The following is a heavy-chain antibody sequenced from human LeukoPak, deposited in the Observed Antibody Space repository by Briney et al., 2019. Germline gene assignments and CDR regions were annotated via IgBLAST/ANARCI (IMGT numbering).Heavy chain of an antibody. J-gene: IGHJ4*02. Sequence: GGSLRLSCAASGFTFSNAWMSWVRQAPGKGLEWVGRIKSKTDGGTTDYAAPVKGRFTISRDGSKNTLYLQMNSLKTEDTAVYYCATAPGVGSGWYAEGFDYWGQGTLVTVSS. V-gene: IGHV3-15*01. CDR2: IKSKTDGGTT. CDR3: ATAPGVGSGWYAEGFDY. CDR1: GFTFSNAW. D-gene: IGHD6-19*01.